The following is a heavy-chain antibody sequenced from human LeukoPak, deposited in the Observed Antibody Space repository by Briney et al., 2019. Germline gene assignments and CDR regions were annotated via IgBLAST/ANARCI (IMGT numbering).Heavy chain of an antibody. J-gene: IGHJ4*02. CDR1: GYTFTSYG. V-gene: IGHV1-18*01. CDR2: IGAYNGNT. D-gene: IGHD3-10*01. Sequence: ASVKLSCKASGYTFTSYGISWVRQAPGQGLEWMGWIGAYNGNTNYAQKLQGRVTMTTDTSTSTAYMELRSLRSDDTAVYYCARLRVWFGELPKEGYYFDYWGQGTLVTVSS. CDR3: ARLRVWFGELPKEGYYFDY.